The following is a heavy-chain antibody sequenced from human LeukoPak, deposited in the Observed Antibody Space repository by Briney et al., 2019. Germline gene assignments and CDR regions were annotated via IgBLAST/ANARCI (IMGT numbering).Heavy chain of an antibody. V-gene: IGHV3-20*04. J-gene: IGHJ6*03. CDR1: GFTFDDYD. Sequence: GGSLRLSCAASGFTFDDYDMSWVRQVPGKGLEWVSAINWNGASTGYADSVKGRFTISRDNAKNSLYLQMNSLSAEDTALYFCARDVEYSNIYFYYYIDVWGKGTTVTVSS. CDR3: ARDVEYSNIYFYYYIDV. D-gene: IGHD6-6*01. CDR2: INWNGAST.